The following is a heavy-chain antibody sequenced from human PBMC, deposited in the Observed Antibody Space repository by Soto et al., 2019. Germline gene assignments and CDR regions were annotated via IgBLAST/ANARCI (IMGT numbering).Heavy chain of an antibody. V-gene: IGHV3-66*01. CDR2: IYRGGYT. D-gene: IGHD1-26*01. J-gene: IGHJ4*02. CDR3: ARDSGSSEGGNDY. Sequence: EVQLVQSGGGLVQPGGSLRLSCSPSGFIVSSHYMSWVRQAPGKGLEWVSVIYRGGYTSYADSVKGRFTISRDSSKNTLWLQMSSLRDEDTAVYYCARDSGSSEGGNDYWGQGTLVTVSS. CDR1: GFIVSSHY.